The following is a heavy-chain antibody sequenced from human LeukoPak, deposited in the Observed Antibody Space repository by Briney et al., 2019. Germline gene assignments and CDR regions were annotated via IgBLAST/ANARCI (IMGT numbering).Heavy chain of an antibody. D-gene: IGHD6-13*01. CDR3: ARGEQQLNYYYYYGMDV. CDR1: GFTFSSYA. J-gene: IGHJ6*04. V-gene: IGHV3-30*04. CDR2: ISYDGSNK. Sequence: PGGFLRLSCAASGFTFSSYAMHWVRQAPGKGLEWVAVISYDGSNKYYADSVKGRFTISRDNSKNTLYLQMNSLRAEDTAVYYCARGEQQLNYYYYYGMDVWGKGTTVTVSS.